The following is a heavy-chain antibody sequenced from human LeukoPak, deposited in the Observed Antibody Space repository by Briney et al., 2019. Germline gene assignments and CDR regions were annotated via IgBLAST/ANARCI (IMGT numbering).Heavy chain of an antibody. CDR2: IYTSGST. J-gene: IGHJ5*02. Sequence: SETLSLTCTVSGGSISTGSYYWTWIRQPAGKGLEYIGRIYTSGSTNYNPSLKSRVTISVDTSKNQFSLKLSSVTAADTALYYCARAKITAADIDRPFDPWGQGTLVTVSS. CDR3: ARAKITAADIDRPFDP. D-gene: IGHD6-13*01. V-gene: IGHV4-61*02. CDR1: GGSISTGSYY.